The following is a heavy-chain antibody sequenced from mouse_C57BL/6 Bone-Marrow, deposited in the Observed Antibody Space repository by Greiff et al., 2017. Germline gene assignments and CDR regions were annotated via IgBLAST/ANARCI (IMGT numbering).Heavy chain of an antibody. J-gene: IGHJ4*01. CDR2: IDPENGDT. CDR1: GFNIKDDY. Sequence: VQLKESGAELVRPGASVKLSCTASGFNIKDDYMHWVKQRPEQGLEWIGWIDPENGDTEYASKFQGKATITADTSSNTAYLQLSSLTSEDTAVYYCTTYYSNYLLYYYAMDYWGQGTSVTVSS. V-gene: IGHV14-4*01. D-gene: IGHD2-5*01. CDR3: TTYYSNYLLYYYAMDY.